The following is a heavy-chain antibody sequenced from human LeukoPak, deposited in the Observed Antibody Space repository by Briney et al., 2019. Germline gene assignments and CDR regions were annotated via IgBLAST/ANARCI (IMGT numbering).Heavy chain of an antibody. CDR3: EGVIAAAGTLSPFDY. V-gene: IGHV4-4*07. Sequence: SETLSLTCTVSGGSISSYYWSWIRQPAGKGLEWIGRIYTSGSTNYNPSLKSRVTMSVDTSKNQFSLKLSSVTAADTAVYYCEGVIAAAGTLSPFDYWGQGTLVTVSP. J-gene: IGHJ4*02. D-gene: IGHD6-13*01. CDR2: IYTSGST. CDR1: GGSISSYY.